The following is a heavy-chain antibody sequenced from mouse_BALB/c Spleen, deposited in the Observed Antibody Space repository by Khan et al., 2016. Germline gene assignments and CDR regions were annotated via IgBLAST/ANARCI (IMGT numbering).Heavy chain of an antibody. CDR3: ARDDQDFDAWFAS. CDR2: IWPGGSP. Sequence: QVQLKESGPGLVAPSQSLSITCTVSGFSLTNSGVHWVRQPPRKGLDWLGVIWPGGSPDYNSALMSRQSITSDTTQHQVFFKMNSLHTDDTAMYYCARDDQDFDAWFASWGQGTLVTVSA. J-gene: IGHJ3*01. CDR1: GFSLTNSG. V-gene: IGHV2-9*02.